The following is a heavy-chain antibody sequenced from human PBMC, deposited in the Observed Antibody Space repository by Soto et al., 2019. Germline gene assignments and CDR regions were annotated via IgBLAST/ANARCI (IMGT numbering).Heavy chain of an antibody. J-gene: IGHJ5*02. CDR1: GFTFSSYA. V-gene: IGHV3-23*01. CDR2: IRGSGGST. CDR3: AQDQDIVLMVYAMDPNWFDP. D-gene: IGHD2-8*01. Sequence: EVQLLESGGGLVQPGGSLRLSCAASGFTFSSYAMSWVLQAPGKGLEWVSAIRGSGGSTYYADSVKGRFTISRDNYKNTLYLQMNSLRAEDTAVYYCAQDQDIVLMVYAMDPNWFDPWGQGTLVTVSS.